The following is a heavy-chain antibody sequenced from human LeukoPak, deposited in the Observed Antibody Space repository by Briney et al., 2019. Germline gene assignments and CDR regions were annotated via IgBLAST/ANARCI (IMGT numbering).Heavy chain of an antibody. CDR1: GFTFSSYA. J-gene: IGHJ6*03. V-gene: IGHV3-23*01. D-gene: IGHD1-7*01. CDR2: ISNSGGST. Sequence: SGGSLRLSCAASGFTFSSYAMSWVRQAPGKGLEWVSAISNSGGSTYYADSVKGRFTISRDNSKKMLYVQMNSLRAEDTAVYYCAKRRGLELLYYYYMDVWGKGTTVTVSS. CDR3: AKRRGLELLYYYYMDV.